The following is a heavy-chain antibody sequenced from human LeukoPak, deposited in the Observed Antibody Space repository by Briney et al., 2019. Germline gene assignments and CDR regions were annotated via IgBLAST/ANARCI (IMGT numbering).Heavy chain of an antibody. V-gene: IGHV6-1*01. CDR2: TYYRSKWSS. CDR3: VRHGPTGGGYCSPTSCYTFDY. J-gene: IGHJ4*02. Sequence: SQTLSLTCAISGDSVSSNSAAWNWIRQSPSRGLEWLGRTYYRSKWSSDYAVSVKSRITINPGASKNQFSLTLRSVTAADTAVYYCVRHGPTGGGYCSPTSCYTFDYRGQGSLVTVSS. D-gene: IGHD2-2*03. CDR1: GDSVSSNSAA.